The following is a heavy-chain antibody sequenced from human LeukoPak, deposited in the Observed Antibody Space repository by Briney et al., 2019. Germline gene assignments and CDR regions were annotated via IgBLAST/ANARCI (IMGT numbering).Heavy chain of an antibody. V-gene: IGHV4-59*02. Sequence: PSETLSLTCTVSGGSVSRDYWTWIRQPPGKGLEWIGYICYSGSTNYNPSLKSGATIAVYTSNNPFSLRLDSVTAADTAMYYCARGMSPLPALYDSSGYAPDSWGQGTLVTVSS. CDR3: ARGMSPLPALYDSSGYAPDS. CDR1: GGSVSRDY. D-gene: IGHD3-22*01. CDR2: ICYSGST. J-gene: IGHJ4*02.